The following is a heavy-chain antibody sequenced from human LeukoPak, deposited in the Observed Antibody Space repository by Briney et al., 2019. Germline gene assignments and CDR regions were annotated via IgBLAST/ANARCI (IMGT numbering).Heavy chain of an antibody. D-gene: IGHD6-13*01. CDR3: ARRYRRYSSSQGYYYYMDV. J-gene: IGHJ6*03. Sequence: SETLSLTCAVYGGSFSGYYWSWIRQPPGKGLEWIGEINHSGSTNYNPSLKSRVTISVDTSKNQFSLKLSSVTAADTAVYYCARRYRRYSSSQGYYYYMDVWGKGTTVTISS. CDR2: INHSGST. CDR1: GGSFSGYY. V-gene: IGHV4-34*01.